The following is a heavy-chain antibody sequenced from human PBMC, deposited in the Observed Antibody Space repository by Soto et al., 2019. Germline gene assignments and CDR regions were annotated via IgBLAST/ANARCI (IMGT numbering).Heavy chain of an antibody. V-gene: IGHV3-30-3*01. Sequence: QPGGSLRLSCAASGFTFSIYAMHWVRQAPGKGLEWVAVISYDGSNKYYADSVKGRFTISRDNSKNTLYLQMNSLRAEDTAVYYCASLDTAMDHYYYGMDVWGQGTTVTVSS. J-gene: IGHJ6*02. CDR2: ISYDGSNK. D-gene: IGHD5-18*01. CDR1: GFTFSIYA. CDR3: ASLDTAMDHYYYGMDV.